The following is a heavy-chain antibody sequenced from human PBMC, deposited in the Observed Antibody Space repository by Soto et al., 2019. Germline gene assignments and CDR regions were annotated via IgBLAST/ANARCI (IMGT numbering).Heavy chain of an antibody. CDR1: GFTFSSYA. CDR2: ISGSGGST. D-gene: IGHD3-22*01. Sequence: GGSLRLCCAASGFTFSSYAMNWVRQAPGKGLEWVSAISGSGGSTYYADSVKGRFTISRDNSKNTLYLQMNSLRAEDTAVFYCAKAYYDTSGYYLSFEYWGQGTLVTVSS. J-gene: IGHJ4*02. V-gene: IGHV3-23*01. CDR3: AKAYYDTSGYYLSFEY.